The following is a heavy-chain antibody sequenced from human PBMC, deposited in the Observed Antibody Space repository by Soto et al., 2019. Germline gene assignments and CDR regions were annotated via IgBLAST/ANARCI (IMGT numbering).Heavy chain of an antibody. CDR2: IYHSGST. CDR3: ARVPDD. V-gene: IGHV4-30-2*01. J-gene: IGHJ4*02. Sequence: QLQLQESGSGLVKPSQTLSLTCAVSGGSISSGGYSWSWIRPPPGKGLEWIGYIYHSGSTYYNPSLKRRVTLSVDWSKNQFSLKPSAVTAADTAVYYCARVPDDWGQGTLVTVSS. CDR1: GGSISSGGYS.